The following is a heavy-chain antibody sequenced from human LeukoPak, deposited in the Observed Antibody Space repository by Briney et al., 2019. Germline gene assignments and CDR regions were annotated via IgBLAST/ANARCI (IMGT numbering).Heavy chain of an antibody. D-gene: IGHD3-22*01. Sequence: GGSLRLSCAASGFTFSSYGMHWVRQAPGKGLEWVAVKWYDGSNKYYADSVKGRFTISRDNSKNTLYLQMNSLRAEDTAVYYCARDFDTMIVVVISSRFDYWGQGTLVTVSS. V-gene: IGHV3-33*01. J-gene: IGHJ4*02. CDR2: KWYDGSNK. CDR1: GFTFSSYG. CDR3: ARDFDTMIVVVISSRFDY.